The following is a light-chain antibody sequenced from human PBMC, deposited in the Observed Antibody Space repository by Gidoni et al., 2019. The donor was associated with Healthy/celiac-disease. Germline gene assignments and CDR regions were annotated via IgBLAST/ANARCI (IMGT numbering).Light chain of an antibody. Sequence: QSVLTPPPSVSAAPGQKVTISCSGSSSNIGNNDVPWYQQLPGTAPKLLIYDNNKPPSGIPDRFSGSESGTSATLGITGLQTGDEADDYCGTWDSSLSAVVFGGGTKLTVL. V-gene: IGLV1-51*01. CDR1: SSNIGNND. CDR2: DNN. CDR3: GTWDSSLSAVV. J-gene: IGLJ2*01.